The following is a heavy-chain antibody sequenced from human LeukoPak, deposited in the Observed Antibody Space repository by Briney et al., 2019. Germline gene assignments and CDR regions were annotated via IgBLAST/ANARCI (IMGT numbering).Heavy chain of an antibody. V-gene: IGHV3-23*01. CDR2: ISGSGGST. CDR1: GFTFSSYA. Sequence: GGSLRLSCAASGFTFSSYAMSWVRQAPGKELEWVSAISGSGGSTYYADSVKGRFTISRDNSKNTLYLQMNSLRAEDTAVYYWAKTGFCLGDLWVDYWGQGPLVTVS. CDR3: AKTGFCLGDLWVDY. J-gene: IGHJ4*02. D-gene: IGHD3-16*01.